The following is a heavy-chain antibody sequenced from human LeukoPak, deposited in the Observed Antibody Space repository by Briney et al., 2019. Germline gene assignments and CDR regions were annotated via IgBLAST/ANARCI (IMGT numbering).Heavy chain of an antibody. CDR3: ARGEPYYEFWSGLYNWFDP. CDR1: GFTVSSNY. D-gene: IGHD3-3*01. Sequence: PGGSLRLSCAASGFTVSSNYMSWVRQAPGKGLEWVSVIYSGGSTYYADSVKGRFTISRDNSKNTLYLQMNSLRAEDTAVYYCARGEPYYEFWSGLYNWFDPWGQGTLVTVSS. J-gene: IGHJ5*02. V-gene: IGHV3-53*01. CDR2: IYSGGST.